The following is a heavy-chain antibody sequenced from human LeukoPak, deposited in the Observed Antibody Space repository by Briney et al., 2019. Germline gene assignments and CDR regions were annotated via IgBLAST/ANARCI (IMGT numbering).Heavy chain of an antibody. Sequence: PSETLSLTCTVSGGSISNFYWSWIRQPPGQGLQWIGYIYYSGGTNYNPSLKSRVTISVDTSKTQFSLKLSSVTAADTAVYYCARHAGPGTTFFFDYWGQGTLVTVSS. CDR1: GGSISNFY. CDR2: IYYSGGT. V-gene: IGHV4-59*08. D-gene: IGHD1-1*01. CDR3: ARHAGPGTTFFFDY. J-gene: IGHJ4*02.